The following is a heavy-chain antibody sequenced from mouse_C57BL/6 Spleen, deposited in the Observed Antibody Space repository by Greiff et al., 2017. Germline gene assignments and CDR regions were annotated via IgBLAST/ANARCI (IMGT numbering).Heavy chain of an antibody. V-gene: IGHV5-4*01. CDR3: ARDGGSSNLYFDV. D-gene: IGHD1-1*01. CDR1: GFTFSSYA. CDR2: ISDGGSYT. J-gene: IGHJ1*03. Sequence: EVMLVESGGGLVKPGGSLKLSCAASGFTFSSYAMSWVRQTPEKRLEWVATISDGGSYTYYPDNVKGRFTISRDNAKNNLYLQMSHLKSEDTAMYYCARDGGSSNLYFDVWGTGTTVTVSA.